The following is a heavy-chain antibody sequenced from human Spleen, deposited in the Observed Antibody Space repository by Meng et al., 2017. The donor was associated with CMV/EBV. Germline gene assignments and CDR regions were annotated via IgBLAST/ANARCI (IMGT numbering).Heavy chain of an antibody. CDR1: GYTFTNYW. D-gene: IGHD1-1*01. CDR3: VRLPDTGRYSHWSAFHF. V-gene: IGHV5-51*01. Sequence: GESLKISCQGSGYTFTNYWIGWVRQMPGKGLECVGITYPGDSDTIYSPSFEGRVSISTDKSISTAYLQWSSLRASDTAIYYCVRLPDTGRYSHWSAFHFWGQGTMVTVSS. J-gene: IGHJ3*01. CDR2: TYPGDSDT.